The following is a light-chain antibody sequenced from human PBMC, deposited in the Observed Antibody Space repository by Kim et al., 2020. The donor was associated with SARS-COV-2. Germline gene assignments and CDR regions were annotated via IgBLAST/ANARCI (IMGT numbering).Light chain of an antibody. CDR1: SSDVGGYNY. V-gene: IGLV2-14*01. J-gene: IGLJ1*01. CDR3: RSYPSSGPPYL. CDR2: DVS. Sequence: QSALTQPASVSGSPGQSITISCTGTSSDVGGYNYVSWYQQHPGKAPKLMIYDVSKRPSGVSNRFSGSKSGNTASLTISGLQAEFEADYYCRSYPSSGPPYLSGTATEV.